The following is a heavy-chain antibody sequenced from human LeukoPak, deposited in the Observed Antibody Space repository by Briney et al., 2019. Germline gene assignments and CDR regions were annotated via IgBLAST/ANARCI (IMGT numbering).Heavy chain of an antibody. J-gene: IGHJ3*02. D-gene: IGHD6-6*01. CDR2: IRYDGSNK. Sequence: GGSLRLSCAASGFTFSSYGMHWVRQAPGKGLEWVAFIRYDGSNKYYVDSVKGRFTISRDNSKNTLYLQMNSLRAEDTAVYYCAKDNSSYDAFDIWGQGTMVTVSS. CDR1: GFTFSSYG. V-gene: IGHV3-30*02. CDR3: AKDNSSYDAFDI.